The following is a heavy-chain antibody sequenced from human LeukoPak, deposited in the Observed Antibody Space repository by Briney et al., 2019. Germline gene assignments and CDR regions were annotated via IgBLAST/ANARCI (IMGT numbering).Heavy chain of an antibody. CDR3: ARQHPPKEYLT. CDR2: IYYSGST. CDR1: VGSISRYY. D-gene: IGHD2-2*01. J-gene: IGHJ5*02. V-gene: IGHV4-59*08. Sequence: SETLSLTCTVSVGSISRYYCSWIRQPPGKGLSGIGYIYYSGSTNYNPSLKSRVTISVDPSKNQFSVKLSSVPAAATAVYYCARQHPPKEYLTWGQGTLVTVSS.